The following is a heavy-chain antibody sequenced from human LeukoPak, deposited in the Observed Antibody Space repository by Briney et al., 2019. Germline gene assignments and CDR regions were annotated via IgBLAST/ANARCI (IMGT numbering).Heavy chain of an antibody. CDR2: ISAYNGNT. Sequence: ASVKVSCKASGYTFTSYGISWVRQAPGQGLEWMGWISAYNGNTNYAQKLQGRVTMTTDTSTSTAYMELRSLRSDDTAVYYCARVPLCGGDCYHPDLYYYYYYMDVWGKGTTVTVSS. CDR3: ARVPLCGGDCYHPDLYYYYYYMDV. D-gene: IGHD2-21*02. V-gene: IGHV1-18*01. CDR1: GYTFTSYG. J-gene: IGHJ6*03.